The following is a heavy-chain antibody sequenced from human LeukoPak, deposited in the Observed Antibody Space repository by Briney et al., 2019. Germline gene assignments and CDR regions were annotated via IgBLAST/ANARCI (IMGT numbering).Heavy chain of an antibody. V-gene: IGHV4-39*07. J-gene: IGHJ4*02. CDR2: IYYSGKT. CDR1: GGSISSDSYY. Sequence: SETLSLTCTVSGGSISSDSYYWGWIRQPPGKGLEWIGSIYYSGKTFYNPSLKSRVTISIATSKTQFSLNVSSVTAADTAVYYCARVGRNGGWHFDYWGQGTLDTVSS. D-gene: IGHD6-19*01. CDR3: ARVGRNGGWHFDY.